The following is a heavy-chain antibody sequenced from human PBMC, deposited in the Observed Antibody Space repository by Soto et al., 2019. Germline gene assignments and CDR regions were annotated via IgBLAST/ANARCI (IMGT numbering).Heavy chain of an antibody. CDR2: ISGSGGST. V-gene: IGHV3-23*01. Sequence: GGSLRLSCAASGFTFSSYAMSWARQAPGKGLEWVSAISGSGGSTYYADSVKGRFTISRDNSKNTLYLQMNSLRAEDTAVYYCAKDLRDGSNSFDYWGQGTLVTVSS. D-gene: IGHD3-9*01. CDR1: GFTFSSYA. CDR3: AKDLRDGSNSFDY. J-gene: IGHJ4*02.